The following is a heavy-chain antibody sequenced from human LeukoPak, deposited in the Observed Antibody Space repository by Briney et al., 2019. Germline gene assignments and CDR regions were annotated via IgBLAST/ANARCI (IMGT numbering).Heavy chain of an antibody. CDR1: GGSFSGYY. V-gene: IGHV4-34*01. Sequence: SETLSLTCAVYGGSFSGYYWSWIRQPPGKGLEWIGEINHSGSTNYNPSLKSRVTISVDTSKNQFSLKLSSVTAADTAVYYCARDHPPLSDGDYYYYGMDVGGKGTTVTVSS. J-gene: IGHJ6*04. D-gene: IGHD4-17*01. CDR3: ARDHPPLSDGDYYYYGMDV. CDR2: INHSGST.